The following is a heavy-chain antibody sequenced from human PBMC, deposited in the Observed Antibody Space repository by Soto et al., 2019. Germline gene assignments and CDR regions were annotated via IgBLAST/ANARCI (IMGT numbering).Heavy chain of an antibody. CDR1: GGSFSGYY. CDR3: ARDVMANNRYHWYVDL. J-gene: IGHJ2*01. CDR2: ITHSGST. D-gene: IGHD2-8*01. V-gene: IGHV4-34*01. Sequence: QVQLQQWGAGLLKPSETLSLTCAVYGGSFSGYYWSWIRQPPGKGLEWIGEITHSGSTNYNPSLRSRVTISADTSKSKFSLKLSSVTAADTAVYYCARDVMANNRYHWYVDLWGRGTLVSVSS.